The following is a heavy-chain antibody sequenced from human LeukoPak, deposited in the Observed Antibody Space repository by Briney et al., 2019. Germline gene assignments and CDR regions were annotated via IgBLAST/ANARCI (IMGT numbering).Heavy chain of an antibody. Sequence: GASVKVSCKASGGTFSSYAISWVRQAPGQGLEWMGRINPNSGGTNYAQKFQGRVTMTRDTSISTAYMELSRLRSDDTAVYYCAREAGIAAAGRGSDPWGQGTLVTVSS. D-gene: IGHD6-13*01. CDR2: INPNSGGT. CDR3: AREAGIAAAGRGSDP. CDR1: GGTFSSYA. J-gene: IGHJ5*02. V-gene: IGHV1-2*06.